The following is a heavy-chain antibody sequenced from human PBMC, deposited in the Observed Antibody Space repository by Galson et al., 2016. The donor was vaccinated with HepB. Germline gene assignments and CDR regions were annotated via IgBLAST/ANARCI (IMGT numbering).Heavy chain of an antibody. CDR2: IFYSGST. D-gene: IGHD2-2*01. J-gene: IGHJ5*02. CDR1: GGSISSRSYS. Sequence: SETLSLTCTVSGGSISSRSYSWGWIRQSPGKGLEWIGSIFYSGSTYYNPTLKSRVTMSVDTSTNQFSLKLTSVTAADTAVYYCARRDSSTWSRVVWFDPWGQRTLVTVSS. CDR3: ARRDSSTWSRVVWFDP. V-gene: IGHV4-39*01.